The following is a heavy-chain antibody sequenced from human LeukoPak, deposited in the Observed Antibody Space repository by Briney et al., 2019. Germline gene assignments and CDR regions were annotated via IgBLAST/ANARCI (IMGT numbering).Heavy chain of an antibody. V-gene: IGHV3-30-3*01. CDR1: GFTFSSYA. J-gene: IGHJ4*02. CDR3: ARGITL. CDR2: ISYDGSNK. D-gene: IGHD1-20*01. Sequence: QAGGSLRLSCAASGFTFSSYAMRWVRQAPGKGLEWVAVISYDGSNKYYADSVKGRFTISRDNSKNTLYLQMNSLRAEDTAVYYCARGITLWGQGTLVTVSS.